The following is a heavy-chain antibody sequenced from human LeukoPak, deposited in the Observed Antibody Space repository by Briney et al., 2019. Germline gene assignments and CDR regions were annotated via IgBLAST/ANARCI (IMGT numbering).Heavy chain of an antibody. J-gene: IGHJ3*02. Sequence: SETLSLTCTASGYSISSGYYWSWIRQPPGKGLEWIGYIYYSGSTNYNPSLKSRVTISVDTSKNQFSLKLSSATAADTAVYYCARGVLWFGELLYNNAFDIWGQGTMVTVSS. CDR2: IYYSGST. CDR3: ARGVLWFGELLYNNAFDI. D-gene: IGHD3-10*01. CDR1: GYSISSGYY. V-gene: IGHV4-61*01.